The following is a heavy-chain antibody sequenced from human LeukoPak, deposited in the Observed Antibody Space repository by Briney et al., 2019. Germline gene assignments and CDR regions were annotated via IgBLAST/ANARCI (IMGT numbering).Heavy chain of an antibody. CDR2: IWYDGSNK. D-gene: IGHD2-2*01. J-gene: IGHJ6*02. CDR3: AREMTYCSSTSCYGDYYYYGMDV. V-gene: IGHV3-33*01. CDR1: GFTFSSYG. Sequence: GGSLRLSCAASGFTFSSYGMHWVRQAPGKGLEWVAVIWYDGSNKYYADSVKGRFTISRDNSKNTLYLQMNSLRAEDTAVYYCAREMTYCSSTSCYGDYYYYGMDVWGQGTTVTVSS.